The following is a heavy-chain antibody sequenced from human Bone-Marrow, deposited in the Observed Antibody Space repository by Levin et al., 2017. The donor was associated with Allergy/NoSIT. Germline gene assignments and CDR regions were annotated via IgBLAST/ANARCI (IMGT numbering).Heavy chain of an antibody. V-gene: IGHV4-39*07. CDR2: IYYNGST. J-gene: IGHJ6*02. Sequence: SETLSLTCTVSGGSISSGVYFWSWIRQPPGKGLEWIGSIYYNGSTYYNPSLKSRVTILVDTSKNQFSLKLNSVTAADTAVYYCDSVIIWNQYYLDVWGQGTTVTVSS. D-gene: IGHD2/OR15-2a*01. CDR3: DSVIIWNQYYLDV. CDR1: GGSISSGVYF.